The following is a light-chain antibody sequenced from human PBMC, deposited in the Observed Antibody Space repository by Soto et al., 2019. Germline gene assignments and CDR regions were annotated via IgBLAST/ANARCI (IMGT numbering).Light chain of an antibody. CDR3: QSYDSSLSGLWV. CDR1: SSNIGAGFD. J-gene: IGLJ3*02. Sequence: QSVLTQPPSVSGAPGQRVTISCTGSSSNIGAGFDVHWYQQLPGTPPKLLIFGDTKRPSGVPDRFSGSKSGTSASLAITGLQAEDEADYYCQSYDSSLSGLWVFGGGTKLTVL. CDR2: GDT. V-gene: IGLV1-40*01.